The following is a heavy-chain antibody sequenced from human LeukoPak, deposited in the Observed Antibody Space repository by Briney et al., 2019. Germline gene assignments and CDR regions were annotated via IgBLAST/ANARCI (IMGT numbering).Heavy chain of an antibody. D-gene: IGHD3-10*01. CDR1: GFTFSSYW. J-gene: IGHJ3*02. CDR2: IKQDGSEK. Sequence: PGGSLRLSCAASGFTFSSYWMSWVRQAPRKGLEWVANIKQDGSEKYYVDSVKGRFTISRDNAKNSLYLQMNSLRAEDTAVYYCARDYYGSGSYYKEAFDIWGQGTMVTVSS. CDR3: ARDYYGSGSYYKEAFDI. V-gene: IGHV3-7*04.